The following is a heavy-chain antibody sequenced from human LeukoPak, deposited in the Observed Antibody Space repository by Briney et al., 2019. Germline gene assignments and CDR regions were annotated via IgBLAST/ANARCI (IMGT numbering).Heavy chain of an antibody. D-gene: IGHD3-10*01. J-gene: IGHJ5*02. V-gene: IGHV1-2*02. CDR1: GYTFSGYY. CDR3: ARDLSGSGSYSWFDP. CDR2: INPNSGGT. Sequence: ASMKVSCKASGYTFSGYYIHWVRQAPGQGLEWMGWINPNSGGTNYAQKFQGRVTMTRDTSISTAYMELSRLRSDDTAVYYCARDLSGSGSYSWFDPWGQGTLVTVSS.